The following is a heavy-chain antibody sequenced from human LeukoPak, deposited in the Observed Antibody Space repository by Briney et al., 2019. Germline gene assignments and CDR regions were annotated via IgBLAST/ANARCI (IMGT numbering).Heavy chain of an antibody. CDR2: ISWNSGSI. V-gene: IGHV3-9*01. CDR3: AKDRALRRGYSYGYVFDY. Sequence: GGSLRLSCAASGFTFDDYAMHWVRQAPGKGLEWVSGISWNSGSIGYADSVKGRFTISRDNAKNSLYLQMNSLRAEDTALYYCAKDRALRRGYSYGYVFDYWGQGTLVTVSS. J-gene: IGHJ4*02. CDR1: GFTFDDYA. D-gene: IGHD5-18*01.